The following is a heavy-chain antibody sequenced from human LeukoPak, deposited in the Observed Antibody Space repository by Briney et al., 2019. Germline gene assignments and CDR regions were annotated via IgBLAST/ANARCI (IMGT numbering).Heavy chain of an antibody. J-gene: IGHJ4*02. D-gene: IGHD6-13*01. V-gene: IGHV3-23*01. Sequence: GSLRLSCAASGFTFSSYAMSWVRQAPGEGLEWVSAISGSGGSTYYADSVKGRFTISRDNSKNTLYLQMNSLRAEDTAVYYCAKEQGQQLVLNPFDYWGQGTLVTVSS. CDR1: GFTFSSYA. CDR2: ISGSGGST. CDR3: AKEQGQQLVLNPFDY.